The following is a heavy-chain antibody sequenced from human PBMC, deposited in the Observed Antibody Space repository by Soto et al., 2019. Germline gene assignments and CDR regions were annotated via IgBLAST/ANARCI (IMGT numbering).Heavy chain of an antibody. V-gene: IGHV2-5*02. J-gene: IGHJ3*02. D-gene: IGHD2-21*02. CDR2: IYWDDDK. CDR3: AHWWRLGSFDI. CDR1: GFSLSTSGVG. Sequence: SGPTLVNPTQTLTLTCTFSGFSLSTSGVGVGWIRQPPGRALEWLALIYWDDDKRYSPSLKSRLTIAKDTSKNQVVLTMTNTDLVDTATYHCAHWWRLGSFDIWGQGTMVTVSS.